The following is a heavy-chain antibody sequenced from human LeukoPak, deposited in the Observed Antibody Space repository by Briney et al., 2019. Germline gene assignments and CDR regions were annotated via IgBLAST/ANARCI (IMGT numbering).Heavy chain of an antibody. CDR2: LSRGGGST. Sequence: GGSLRLSCTGSGFPFNMFGIHWVRQAPRQGLDWVSGLSRGGGSTNYADSVKGRFTISRDYSKNMVFLQMNSLRPEDTAVYYCAKEQRIRHCSEGVCMEGYYFDYWGQGSLVTVSS. D-gene: IGHD2-8*01. CDR1: GFPFNMFG. V-gene: IGHV3-23*01. J-gene: IGHJ4*02. CDR3: AKEQRIRHCSEGVCMEGYYFDY.